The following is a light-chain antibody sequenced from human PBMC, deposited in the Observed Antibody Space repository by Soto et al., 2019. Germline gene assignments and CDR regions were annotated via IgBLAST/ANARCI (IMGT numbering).Light chain of an antibody. CDR1: QSVSSSY. CDR2: VAS. CDR3: QQRGGWPQIT. J-gene: IGKJ5*01. Sequence: TQSACTVSLSPGERSTIFCSTSQSVSSSYLAWSQQKPGQAPGLLIYVASSRATDIPVRLSCSGSGTGFTLTISRLDLEAFAVYYCQQRGGWPQITFGQGTRPAIK. V-gene: IGKV3-20*01.